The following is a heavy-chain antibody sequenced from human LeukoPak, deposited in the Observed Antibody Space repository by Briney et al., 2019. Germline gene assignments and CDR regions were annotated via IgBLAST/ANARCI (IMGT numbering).Heavy chain of an antibody. Sequence: SETLSLTCTVSGGSISSYYWSWIRQPPGKGLEWIGYIYYSGSTNYNPSLKSRVTISVDTSKYQFSLKLSSVTAADTAVYYCARGVGWFGSIYSDYWGQGTLVTVSS. J-gene: IGHJ4*02. CDR1: GGSISSYY. V-gene: IGHV4-59*01. D-gene: IGHD3-10*01. CDR2: IYYSGST. CDR3: ARGVGWFGSIYSDY.